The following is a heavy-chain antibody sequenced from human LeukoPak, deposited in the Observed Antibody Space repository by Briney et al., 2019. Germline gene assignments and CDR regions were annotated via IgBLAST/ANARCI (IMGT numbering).Heavy chain of an antibody. Sequence: GGSLRLSCAASGFTFDDYAMHWVRQAPGKGLVWVSRINTDGSSTSYADSVKGRFTISRDNAKNTLFLQMNSLRAEDTAVYYCAGGSTLDRGLVYYWGQGALVTVSS. V-gene: IGHV3-74*01. J-gene: IGHJ4*02. CDR1: GFTFDDYA. CDR3: AGGSTLDRGLVYY. CDR2: INTDGSST. D-gene: IGHD3-10*01.